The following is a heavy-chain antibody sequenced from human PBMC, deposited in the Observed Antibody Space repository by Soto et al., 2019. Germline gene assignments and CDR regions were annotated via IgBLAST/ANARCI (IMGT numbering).Heavy chain of an antibody. V-gene: IGHV3-23*01. D-gene: IGHD1-26*01. Sequence: GGSLRLSCTASGFTFSSYAMSWVRQAPGKGLEWVSVISSSGGRTYYADSVKGRFTISRDNSKNTLYLQMNSLRAEDTAVYYCAKFYYSGTYYAPFDYWGQGTLVTVSS. CDR3: AKFYYSGTYYAPFDY. CDR1: GFTFSSYA. CDR2: ISSSGGRT. J-gene: IGHJ4*02.